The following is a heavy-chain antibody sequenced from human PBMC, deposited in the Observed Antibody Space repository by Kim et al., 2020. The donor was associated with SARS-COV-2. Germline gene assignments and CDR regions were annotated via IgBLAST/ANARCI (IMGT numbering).Heavy chain of an antibody. CDR3: ARPLYRDAFDI. CDR2: IYYSGST. V-gene: IGHV4-39*01. Sequence: SETLSLTCTVSGGSISSSSYYWGWIRQPPGKGLEWIGSIYYSGSTYYNPSLKSRVTISVDTSKNQFSLKLSSVTAADTAVYYCARPLYRDAFDIWGQGTMVTFSS. D-gene: IGHD1-26*01. J-gene: IGHJ3*02. CDR1: GGSISSSSYY.